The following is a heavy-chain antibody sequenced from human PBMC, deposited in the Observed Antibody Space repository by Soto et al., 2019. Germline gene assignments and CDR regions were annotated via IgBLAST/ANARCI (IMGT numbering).Heavy chain of an antibody. J-gene: IGHJ4*02. V-gene: IGHV1-46*01. CDR2: INLSGGTT. D-gene: IGHD2-2*01. CDR1: GYIFTSYY. Sequence: ASVKVSCKTSGYIFTSYYIHWVRQAPGQGLEWMGIINLSGGTTTYAQKFQGRVTMTRDTSTSTVYMELSSLRSEDTAVYYCARGPATAPDAYWGLGTLVTVSS. CDR3: ARGPATAPDAY.